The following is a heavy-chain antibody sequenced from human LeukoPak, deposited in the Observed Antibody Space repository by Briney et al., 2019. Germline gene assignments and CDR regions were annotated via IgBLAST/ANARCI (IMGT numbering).Heavy chain of an antibody. CDR2: IYYSGST. D-gene: IGHD2-2*02. J-gene: IGHJ4*02. CDR1: GGSISSYY. Sequence: SETLPLTCTVSGGSISSYYWSWIRQPPGKGLEWIGYIYYSGSTNYNPTLKSRVTISVDTSKNQFSLKLSSVTAADTAVYYCASGQGISAYNYWGQGTLVTVSS. V-gene: IGHV4-59*01. CDR3: ASGQGISAYNY.